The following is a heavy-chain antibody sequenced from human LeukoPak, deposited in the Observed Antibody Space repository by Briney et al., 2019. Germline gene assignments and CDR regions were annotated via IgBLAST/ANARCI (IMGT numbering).Heavy chain of an antibody. CDR1: GFTFSTYG. Sequence: TGGSLRLSCAASGFTFSTYGMHWVRQAPGKGLEWVAFIRYDGRNKYYADSVKGRFTISRDNSKNTLYLQMNSLRAEDTAVYYCAKDRPLRGYYSPFSGLFDPWGQGTLVTVSS. D-gene: IGHD3-22*01. V-gene: IGHV3-30*02. J-gene: IGHJ5*02. CDR3: AKDRPLRGYYSPFSGLFDP. CDR2: IRYDGRNK.